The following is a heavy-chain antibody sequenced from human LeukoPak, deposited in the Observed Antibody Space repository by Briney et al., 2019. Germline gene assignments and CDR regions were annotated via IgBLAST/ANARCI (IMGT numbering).Heavy chain of an antibody. Sequence: PSETLSLLCSVCGGSISPYYWLWIRQPAGKGLEWVVRIFTSGATNHNPSLSSPVTLSLDTSKNQFPLEQRSVTAADTAVYYCARNREYSSGWYYFDDWGQGTLVTVSS. CDR1: GGSISPYY. V-gene: IGHV4-4*07. D-gene: IGHD6-19*01. J-gene: IGHJ4*02. CDR2: IFTSGAT. CDR3: ARNREYSSGWYYFDD.